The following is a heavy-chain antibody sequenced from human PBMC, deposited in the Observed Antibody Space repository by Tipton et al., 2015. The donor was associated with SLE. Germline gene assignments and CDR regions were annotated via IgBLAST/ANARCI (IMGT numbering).Heavy chain of an antibody. CDR3: AKGRSSRYYFDF. J-gene: IGHJ4*02. CDR2: ISSSGGST. CDR1: GFTFSSYA. V-gene: IGHV3-23*01. D-gene: IGHD6-13*01. Sequence: SLRLSCAASGFTFSSYAMSWVRQAPGKGLEWVSAISSSGGSTYYADSVKGRFTISRDNSKNTLYLQMNSLRAEDTAVYYCAKGRSSRYYFDFWGQGTLVTVSS.